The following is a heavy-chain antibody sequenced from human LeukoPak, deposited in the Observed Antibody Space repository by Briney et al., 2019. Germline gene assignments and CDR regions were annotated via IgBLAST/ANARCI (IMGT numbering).Heavy chain of an antibody. CDR3: ASERIPVAANDF. Sequence: SQTLSLTCTVSGGSISSGSYYWSWIRQPAGKGLEWIGRIYTSGSTNYNPSLKSRVTISVDTSKNQFSLKLSSVTAADTAVYYCASERIPVAANDFWAQGTLVTVS. D-gene: IGHD6-19*01. CDR1: GGSISSGSYY. J-gene: IGHJ4*02. CDR2: IYTSGST. V-gene: IGHV4-61*02.